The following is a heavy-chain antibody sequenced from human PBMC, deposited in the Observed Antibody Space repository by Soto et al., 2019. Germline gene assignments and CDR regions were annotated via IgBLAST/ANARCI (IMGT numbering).Heavy chain of an antibody. V-gene: IGHV4-31*03. CDR3: ARVYSSSSYYYYYMEV. Sequence: PSETLSLTCTVSGGSISSGGYYWSWIRQHPGKGLEWIGYIYYSGSTYYNPSLKSRVTISVDTSKNQFSLKLSSVTAADTAVYYCARVYSSSSYYYYYMEVWGKGTTVTVSS. J-gene: IGHJ6*03. CDR2: IYYSGST. D-gene: IGHD6-6*01. CDR1: GGSISSGGYY.